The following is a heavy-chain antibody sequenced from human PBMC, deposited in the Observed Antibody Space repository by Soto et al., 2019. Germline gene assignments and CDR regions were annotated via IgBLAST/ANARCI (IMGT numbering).Heavy chain of an antibody. CDR3: AKDLYRYSYYYGMDV. Sequence: EVQLVESGGGLVQPGRSLRLSCAASGFTFDDYAMHWVQQAPGKGLECVSGISWNSGSIGYADSVKGRFTISRDNDKNSLYLQMNSLRDEDTALYYCAKDLYRYSYYYGMDVWGQGTTVTVSS. J-gene: IGHJ6*02. V-gene: IGHV3-9*01. D-gene: IGHD2-2*02. CDR2: ISWNSGSI. CDR1: GFTFDDYA.